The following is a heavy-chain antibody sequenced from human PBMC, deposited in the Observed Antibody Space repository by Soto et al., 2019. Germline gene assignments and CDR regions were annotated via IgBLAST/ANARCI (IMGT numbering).Heavy chain of an antibody. CDR3: ARADRNLVASVSLDV. CDR2: INHSGTI. V-gene: IGHV4-34*01. D-gene: IGHD2-8*02. CDR1: GGSLGGDY. J-gene: IGHJ6*03. Sequence: GTLRHTWAVYGGSLGGDYWTWIRQAPGKGPEWIGEINHSGTINFDPSLRSRLTISLDTSKKEFSLKLSSVTDADTATDDGARADRNLVASVSLDVWCKGTTVT.